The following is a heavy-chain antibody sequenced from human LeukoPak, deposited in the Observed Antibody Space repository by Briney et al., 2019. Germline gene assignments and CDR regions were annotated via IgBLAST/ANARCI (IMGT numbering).Heavy chain of an antibody. J-gene: IGHJ6*03. D-gene: IGHD2-2*01. CDR1: SGSISSGSYY. Sequence: TSETLSLTCTVSSGSISSGSYYWSWIRQPAGKGLGWIGRIYSSGSTNYNPSLKSRVSILVDTSTNPFSLNLSSVTAADTAVYYCAREGRYCSSISCSTYYYYYYMDVWDKGTTVTVSS. CDR2: IYSSGST. CDR3: AREGRYCSSISCSTYYYYYYMDV. V-gene: IGHV4-61*02.